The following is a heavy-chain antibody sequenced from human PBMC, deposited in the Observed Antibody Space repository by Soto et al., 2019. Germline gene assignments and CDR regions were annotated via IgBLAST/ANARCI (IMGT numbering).Heavy chain of an antibody. J-gene: IGHJ6*02. CDR1: GGSISSYY. CDR2: MYNTGST. CDR3: ARDLWGYCGADCYPLDV. Sequence: QVRLQESGPALVKPSETLSLTCTVPGGSISSYYWSWIRQPPGKGLEWIGYMYNTGSTIYTPSLENRVTTSVDTSMHQFSLKLNSVTAADTAVYYCARDLWGYCGADCYPLDVWGQGTTVTVSS. D-gene: IGHD2-21*02. V-gene: IGHV4-59*01.